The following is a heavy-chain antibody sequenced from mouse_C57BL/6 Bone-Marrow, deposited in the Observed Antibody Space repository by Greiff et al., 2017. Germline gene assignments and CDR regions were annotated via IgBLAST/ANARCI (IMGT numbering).Heavy chain of an antibody. J-gene: IGHJ1*03. CDR1: GYTFTDYN. CDR2: INPNNGGT. Sequence: VHVKQSGPELVKPGASVKIPCKASGYTFTDYNMDWVKQSHGKSLEWIGDINPNNGGTIYNQKFKGKATLTVDKSSSTAYMELRSLTSEDTAVYYCAREIGYYGSGYFDVWGTGTTVTVSS. D-gene: IGHD1-1*01. CDR3: AREIGYYGSGYFDV. V-gene: IGHV1-18*01.